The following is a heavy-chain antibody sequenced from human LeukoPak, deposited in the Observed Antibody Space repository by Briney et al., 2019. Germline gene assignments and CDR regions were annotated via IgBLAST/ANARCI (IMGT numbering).Heavy chain of an antibody. CDR3: AREGIGVSGYEYFDY. D-gene: IGHD3-3*01. CDR1: GGSISSYY. Sequence: PSETLSLTCTVSGGSISSYYWSWIRQPPGKGLEWIGYIYYSGSTNYSPSLKSRVTISVDTSKNQFSLKLSSVTAADTAVYYCAREGIGVSGYEYFDYWGQGTLVTVSS. V-gene: IGHV4-59*01. CDR2: IYYSGST. J-gene: IGHJ4*02.